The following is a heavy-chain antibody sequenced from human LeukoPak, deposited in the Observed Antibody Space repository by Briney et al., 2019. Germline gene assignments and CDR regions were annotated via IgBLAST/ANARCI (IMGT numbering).Heavy chain of an antibody. Sequence: SETLSLTCTVSGGSISSSSYYWSWIRQPPGKWLEWIGEINHSGSTNYNPSLKSRVTISVDTSKNQFSLMLSSVTAADTAVYYCARGIVNTAVAGTFGYWGQGTLVTVSS. CDR1: GGSISSSSYY. CDR2: INHSGST. J-gene: IGHJ4*02. D-gene: IGHD6-19*01. CDR3: ARGIVNTAVAGTFGY. V-gene: IGHV4-39*07.